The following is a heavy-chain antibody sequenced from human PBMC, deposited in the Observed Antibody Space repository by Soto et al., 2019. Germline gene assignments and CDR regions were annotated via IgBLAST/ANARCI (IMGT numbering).Heavy chain of an antibody. CDR2: IYDSGST. V-gene: IGHV4-30-2*01. D-gene: IGHD6-6*01. J-gene: IGHJ6*02. Sequence: SETLSLTCAVSGDSISRGGYSWTWIRQPPGKALEWIGNIYDSGSTSYNPSLKSRVTISVDTPKNQFSLRLTSVTAADTAVYFCARGSSSYYHYGMDVWGQGTTVTVSS. CDR1: GDSISRGGYS. CDR3: ARGSSSYYHYGMDV.